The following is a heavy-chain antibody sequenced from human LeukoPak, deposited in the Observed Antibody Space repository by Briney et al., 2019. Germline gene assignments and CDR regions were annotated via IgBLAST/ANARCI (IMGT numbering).Heavy chain of an antibody. D-gene: IGHD3-16*01. J-gene: IGHJ6*03. V-gene: IGHV4-59*01. CDR2: IYYSGST. CDR3: ARETSQKGAHYMDV. CDR1: GGSISSYY. Sequence: SETLSLTCTASGGSISSYYWSWIRQPPGKGLEWIGYIYYSGSTNYNPSLKSRVTISVDTSKNQFSLKLSSVTAADTAVYYCARETSQKGAHYMDVWGKGTTVTISS.